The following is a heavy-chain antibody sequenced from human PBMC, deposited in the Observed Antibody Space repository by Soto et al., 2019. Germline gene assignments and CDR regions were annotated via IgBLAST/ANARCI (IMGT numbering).Heavy chain of an antibody. CDR3: AKDAGAWGEEQQLYDY. Sequence: GGSLRLSCAASGFTFDDYTMHWVRQAPGKGLEWVSLISWDGGSTYYADSVKGRFTISRDNSKNSLYLQMNSLRTEDTALYYCAKDAGAWGEEQQLYDYWGQGTLVTVSS. V-gene: IGHV3-43*01. CDR1: GFTFDDYT. CDR2: ISWDGGST. J-gene: IGHJ4*02. D-gene: IGHD6-13*01.